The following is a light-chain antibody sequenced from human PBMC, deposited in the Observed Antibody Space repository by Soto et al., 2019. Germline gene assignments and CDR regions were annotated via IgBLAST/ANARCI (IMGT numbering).Light chain of an antibody. CDR3: QQYGSSPRT. Sequence: ETVLTQSPGTLSLSPGERATLSCRASQSVSSSYLAWYQQKPGQAPRLLIYGASNRATGIPDRFSGSGSGTDFPLTISRLEPEDFAVYYCQQYGSSPRTFGQGTKLEIK. CDR1: QSVSSSY. CDR2: GAS. J-gene: IGKJ2*01. V-gene: IGKV3-20*01.